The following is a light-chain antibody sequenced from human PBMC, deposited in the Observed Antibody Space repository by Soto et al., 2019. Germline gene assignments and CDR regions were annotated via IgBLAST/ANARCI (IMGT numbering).Light chain of an antibody. CDR3: QQYYTNPFT. V-gene: IGKV4-1*01. Sequence: DIVMTQSPDSLAVSLGERATINCKSSQNILYDPNNKNYLAWYQQKPGQPPKLLIYWASARESGVPDRFSGSGSGTDFTLTISGLQAEDVAVYYCQQYYTNPFTFGPGTKVGIK. CDR2: WAS. CDR1: QNILYDPNNKNY. J-gene: IGKJ3*01.